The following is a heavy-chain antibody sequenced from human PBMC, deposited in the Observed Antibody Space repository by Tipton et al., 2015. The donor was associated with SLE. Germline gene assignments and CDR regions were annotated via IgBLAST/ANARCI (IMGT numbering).Heavy chain of an antibody. D-gene: IGHD6-13*01. J-gene: IGHJ4*02. V-gene: IGHV4-61*01. CDR3: AREEEQQLGRGSFDY. Sequence: TLSLTCTVSGGSISSSSYYWGWIRQPPGKGLEWIGYIYYSGSTNYNPSLKSRVAISVDTSKNQFSLKLSSVTAADTAVYYCAREEEQQLGRGSFDYWGQGTLVTVSS. CDR1: GGSISSSSYY. CDR2: IYYSGST.